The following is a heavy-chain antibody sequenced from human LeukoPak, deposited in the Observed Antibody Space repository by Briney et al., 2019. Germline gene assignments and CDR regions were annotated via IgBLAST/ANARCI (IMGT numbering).Heavy chain of an antibody. Sequence: ASVKVSCKASGYTFTSYGISWVRQAPGQGLEWMGWISAYNGNTNYAQKLQGRVTMTTDTSTSTAHMELRSLRSDDTAVYYCARDGRIAVAGTFDYWGQGTLVTVSS. CDR2: ISAYNGNT. D-gene: IGHD6-19*01. V-gene: IGHV1-18*01. CDR3: ARDGRIAVAGTFDY. CDR1: GYTFTSYG. J-gene: IGHJ4*02.